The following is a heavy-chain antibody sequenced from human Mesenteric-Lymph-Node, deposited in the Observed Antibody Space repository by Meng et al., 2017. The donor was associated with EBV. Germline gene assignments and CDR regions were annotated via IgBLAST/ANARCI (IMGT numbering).Heavy chain of an antibody. CDR2: NLYRGST. Sequence: ESGPGRVNPSGTPSLPCAVLGGSVRSGCWWSLGRQFPGMGLGVIGENLYRGSTPFHPSLKARVTITGRKSRNQFSPLLRVVTRPEPAVDPCAGTSPGREVGGHRGQGTLVTVSS. CDR1: GGSVRSGCW. D-gene: IGHD1-26*01. V-gene: IGHV4-4*02. CDR3: AGTSPGREVGGH. J-gene: IGHJ1*01.